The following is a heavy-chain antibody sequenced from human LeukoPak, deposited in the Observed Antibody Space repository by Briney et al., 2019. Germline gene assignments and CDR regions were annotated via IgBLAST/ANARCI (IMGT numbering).Heavy chain of an antibody. Sequence: PGGSLRLSCAASGFTFRSYWMHWVRQVPGKGLVWVSRINGDGTSTSYADSVKGRFTISRDNGKTELYLQMNSLGAEDTAVYYCARVPWGYGDYWGQGTLVTVSS. CDR2: INGDGTST. D-gene: IGHD5-18*01. V-gene: IGHV3-74*01. CDR1: GFTFRSYW. J-gene: IGHJ4*02. CDR3: ARVPWGYGDY.